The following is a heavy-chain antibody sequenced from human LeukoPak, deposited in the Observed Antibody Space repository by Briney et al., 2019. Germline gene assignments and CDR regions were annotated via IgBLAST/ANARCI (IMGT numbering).Heavy chain of an antibody. CDR3: ARDNVEWELPYAFDI. CDR1: GFTFSSYA. Sequence: PGRSLRLSCAASGFTFSSYAMHWVRQAPGKGLEWVAVISYDGSNKYYADSVKGRFTISRDNSKNTLYMQMNSLRAEDTAVYYCARDNVEWELPYAFDIWGQGTMVTVSS. V-gene: IGHV3-30*04. J-gene: IGHJ3*02. D-gene: IGHD1-26*01. CDR2: ISYDGSNK.